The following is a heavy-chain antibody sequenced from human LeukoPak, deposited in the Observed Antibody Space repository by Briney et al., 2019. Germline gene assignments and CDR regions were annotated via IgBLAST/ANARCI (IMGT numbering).Heavy chain of an antibody. D-gene: IGHD3-3*01. V-gene: IGHV4-59*01. CDR1: GGSISSYY. CDR3: ARESGTIFGADQNWFDP. CDR2: IYYSGST. Sequence: PSETLSLTCTVSGGSISSYYWSWMRQPPGKGLEWIGYIYYSGSTNYNPSLKSRVTISVDTSKNQFSLKLSSVTAADTAVYYCARESGTIFGADQNWFDPWGQGTLVTVSS. J-gene: IGHJ5*02.